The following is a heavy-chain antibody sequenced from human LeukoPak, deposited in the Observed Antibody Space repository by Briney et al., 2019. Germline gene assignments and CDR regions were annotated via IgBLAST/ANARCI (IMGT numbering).Heavy chain of an antibody. D-gene: IGHD3-22*01. V-gene: IGHV3-30*18. CDR3: AKPYDSKSIGWFDP. CDR2: ISYDGSNK. Sequence: PGGSLRLSCAASRFTFSSYGMHWVRQAPGKGLEWVAVISYDGSNKYYADSVKGRFTISRDNSKNTLYLQMNSLRAEDTAVYYCAKPYDSKSIGWFDPWGQGTLVTVSS. CDR1: RFTFSSYG. J-gene: IGHJ5*02.